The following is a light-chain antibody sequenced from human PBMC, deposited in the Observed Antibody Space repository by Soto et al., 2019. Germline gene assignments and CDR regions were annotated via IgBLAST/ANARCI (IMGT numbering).Light chain of an antibody. CDR3: QQYGSSQFT. Sequence: EIVLMQSPGTLSLSPGEGATLSCRASQSVNSNYLAWYQQKPGQAPTVLIFDTSRSATGFPDRLSGSGSGTHFTLTISRLEPDDFALYYCQQYGSSQFTFGPGTKVNIK. J-gene: IGKJ3*01. CDR1: QSVNSNY. V-gene: IGKV3-20*01. CDR2: DTS.